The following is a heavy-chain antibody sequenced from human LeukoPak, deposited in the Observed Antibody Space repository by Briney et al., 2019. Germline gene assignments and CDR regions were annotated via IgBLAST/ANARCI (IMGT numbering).Heavy chain of an antibody. V-gene: IGHV3-23*01. CDR2: IRGSGGST. Sequence: QPGGSLRLSCAAPGVTFTGYAITGAGQAPRQGLEWLSAIRGSGGSTYYADSVKGRLTISSDNAKNTLYLQMDSQRAEDTAVYYCAKDPGWIGQFDYWGKGTLVNVSS. CDR1: GVTFTGYA. J-gene: IGHJ4*02. D-gene: IGHD6-19*01. CDR3: AKDPGWIGQFDY.